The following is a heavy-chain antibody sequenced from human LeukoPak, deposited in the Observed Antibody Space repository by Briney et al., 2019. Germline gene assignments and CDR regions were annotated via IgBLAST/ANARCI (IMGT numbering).Heavy chain of an antibody. CDR1: GFTFSSYA. Sequence: GGSLRLSCAASGFTFSSYAMSWVRQAPGKGLEWVSAISGSGGSTYYADSVKGRFTISRDNSKNTLYLQMNSLRAEDTALYYCAKSGARWSHFDYWGQGALVTVSS. J-gene: IGHJ4*02. CDR3: AKSGARWSHFDY. V-gene: IGHV3-23*01. D-gene: IGHD3-3*01. CDR2: ISGSGGST.